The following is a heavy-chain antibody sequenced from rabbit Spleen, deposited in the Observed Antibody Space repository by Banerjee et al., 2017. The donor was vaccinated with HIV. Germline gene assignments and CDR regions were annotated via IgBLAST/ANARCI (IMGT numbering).Heavy chain of an antibody. V-gene: IGHV1S40*01. CDR3: ARDSGSSFSSYGMDL. CDR2: INTYTGKP. CDR1: GFSFNSGYD. J-gene: IGHJ6*01. D-gene: IGHD8-1*01. Sequence: QSLEESGGGLVKPGTSLTLTCRASGFSFNSGYDMCWVRQAPGKGLQWIACINTYTGKPVYATWPKGRFTISRTSSTTVTLQMTSLTAADTATYFCARDSGSSFSSYGMDLWGQGTLVTVS.